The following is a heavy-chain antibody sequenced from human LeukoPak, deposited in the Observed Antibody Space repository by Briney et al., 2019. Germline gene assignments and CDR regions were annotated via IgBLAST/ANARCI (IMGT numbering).Heavy chain of an antibody. CDR3: ARDQPLLYYYDSSGGMVD. D-gene: IGHD3-22*01. V-gene: IGHV1-69*05. Sequence: SVKVSCKASGGTFSSYAISWVRQAPGQGLEWMGRIIPIFGTANYAQKFQGRVTITTDESTSTAYMELSSLRSEDTAVYYGARDQPLLYYYDSSGGMVDWGQGTLVTVSS. CDR1: GGTFSSYA. J-gene: IGHJ4*02. CDR2: IIPIFGTA.